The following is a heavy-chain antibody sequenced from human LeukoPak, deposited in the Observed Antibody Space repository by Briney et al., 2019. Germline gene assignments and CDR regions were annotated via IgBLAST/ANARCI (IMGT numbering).Heavy chain of an antibody. CDR2: IYYSGST. J-gene: IGHJ3*02. Sequence: PSETLSLTCTVSGGSISSSSYYWGWIRQPPGKGLEWIGSIYYSGSTYYNPSLKSRVTISVDTSKNQFSLKLSSVTAADTAVYYCARDTDYGDYLGAFDIWGQGTMVTVSS. CDR3: ARDTDYGDYLGAFDI. D-gene: IGHD4-17*01. V-gene: IGHV4-39*07. CDR1: GGSISSSSYY.